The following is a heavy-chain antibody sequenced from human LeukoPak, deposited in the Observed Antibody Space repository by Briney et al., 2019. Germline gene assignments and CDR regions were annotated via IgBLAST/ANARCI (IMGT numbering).Heavy chain of an antibody. Sequence: PGGSLRLSCAASGFTFSSFWMSWARQAPGKGLEWVGNIKYDGSEKYYVDSVKGRFTISRDNGKNSLYLQMNSPSADDTAVYYCVREAAALSDSWGLGTLVTVSS. D-gene: IGHD6-13*01. CDR1: GFTFSSFW. CDR3: VREAAALSDS. J-gene: IGHJ4*02. V-gene: IGHV3-7*04. CDR2: IKYDGSEK.